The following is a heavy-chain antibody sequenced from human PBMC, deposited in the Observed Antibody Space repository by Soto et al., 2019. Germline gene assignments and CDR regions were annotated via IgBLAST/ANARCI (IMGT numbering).Heavy chain of an antibody. CDR3: ARDRRFLWFGEEDV. V-gene: IGHV3-30-3*01. Sequence: GGSLRLSCAASGFTFSSYAMHWVRQAPGKGLEWVAVISYDGSNKYYADSVKGRFTISRDNSKNTLYLQMNSLRAEDTAVYYCARDRRFLWFGEEDVWGQGTTVTVSS. J-gene: IGHJ6*02. CDR1: GFTFSSYA. CDR2: ISYDGSNK. D-gene: IGHD3-10*01.